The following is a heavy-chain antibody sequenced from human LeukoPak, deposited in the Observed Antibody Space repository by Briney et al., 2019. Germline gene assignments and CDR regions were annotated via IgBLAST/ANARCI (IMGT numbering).Heavy chain of an antibody. Sequence: ASVKVSCKAFGYTFTSNYMHWVRQAPGQGPEWMGVISPSGGSTTYAQKFQGRVTLTRDMSTSTDYLELSRLRSDDTAVYYCARAGLGWLQLRDGAVVWFDPWGQGTLVTVSS. D-gene: IGHD5-24*01. CDR2: ISPSGGST. CDR1: GYTFTSNY. CDR3: ARAGLGWLQLRDGAVVWFDP. J-gene: IGHJ5*02. V-gene: IGHV1-46*01.